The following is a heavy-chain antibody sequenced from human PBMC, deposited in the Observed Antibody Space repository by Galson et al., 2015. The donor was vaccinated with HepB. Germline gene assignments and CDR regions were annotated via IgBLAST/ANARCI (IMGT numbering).Heavy chain of an antibody. CDR2: TYYRSKWYN. D-gene: IGHD6-19*01. J-gene: IGHJ4*02. V-gene: IGHV6-1*01. CDR3: ARADAQSGYTSGWYVGPFDF. CDR1: GDSVSSNSAA. Sequence: CAISGDSVSSNSAAWNWIRQSPSRGLEWLGRTYYRSKWYNDYAVSVKSRITINPDTSKNQFFLQLNSVTPEDTAVYYCARADAQSGYTSGWYVGPFDFWGQGTLVTVSS.